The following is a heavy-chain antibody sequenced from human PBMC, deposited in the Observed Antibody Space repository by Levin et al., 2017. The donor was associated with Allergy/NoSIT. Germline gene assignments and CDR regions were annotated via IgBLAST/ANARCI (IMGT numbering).Heavy chain of an antibody. Sequence: SETLSLTCAVSGGSISSGGYSWSWIRQPPGKGLEWIGYIYHSGSTYYNPSLKSRVTISVDRSKNQFSLKLSSVTAADTAVYYCARGFPTTGTTAFDAFDIWGQGTMVTVSS. CDR1: GGSISSGGYS. D-gene: IGHD1-1*01. CDR3: ARGFPTTGTTAFDAFDI. J-gene: IGHJ3*02. V-gene: IGHV4-30-2*01. CDR2: IYHSGST.